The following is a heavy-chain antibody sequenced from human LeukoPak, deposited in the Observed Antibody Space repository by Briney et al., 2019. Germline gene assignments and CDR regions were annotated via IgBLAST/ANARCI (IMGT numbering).Heavy chain of an antibody. CDR2: ICACGGYT. J-gene: IGHJ6*02. V-gene: IGHV3-23*01. CDR3: ARVSGNIQIWPEPFGDGRDV. D-gene: IGHD3-10*01. CDR1: GFTFDSYA. Sequence: GGSLTLSCAASGFTFDSYAVSWVRQAPNKGLERVSTICACGGYTFYAAPVKRRFTISRDKSKNTLYLQMNILRAEDRAIYYCARVSGNIQIWPEPFGDGRDVGGQGPTVPVS.